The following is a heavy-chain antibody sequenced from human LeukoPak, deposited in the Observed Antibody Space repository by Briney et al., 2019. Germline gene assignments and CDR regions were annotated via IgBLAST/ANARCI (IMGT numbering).Heavy chain of an antibody. CDR2: IIPYLDIP. CDR3: AKGGYYDVDAMDV. V-gene: IGHV1-69*04. D-gene: IGHD3-22*01. Sequence: GSSVKVSCKAFGGTFSSFPISWVRQAPGQGLEWMGRIIPYLDIPNYAQKFQDRVTITADKSTSTAYMELRSLRSEDTAVYYCAKGGYYDVDAMDVWGQGTTVAVSS. J-gene: IGHJ6*02. CDR1: GGTFSSFP.